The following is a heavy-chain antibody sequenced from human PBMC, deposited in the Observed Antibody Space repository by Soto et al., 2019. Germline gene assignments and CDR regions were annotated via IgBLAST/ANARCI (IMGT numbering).Heavy chain of an antibody. CDR3: ARDRDLYFDHMDV. V-gene: IGHV3-33*01. J-gene: IGHJ6*03. D-gene: IGHD3-9*01. CDR1: GFTFSSYG. CDR2: IWYDGSNK. Sequence: QVQLVESGGGVVQPGRSLRLSCAASGFTFSSYGMHWVRQAPGKGLEWVAVIWYDGSNKYYADSVKGRFTISRDNSKNTLYLQMHSLRAQDTAVYYCARDRDLYFDHMDVWGKGTTVTVSS.